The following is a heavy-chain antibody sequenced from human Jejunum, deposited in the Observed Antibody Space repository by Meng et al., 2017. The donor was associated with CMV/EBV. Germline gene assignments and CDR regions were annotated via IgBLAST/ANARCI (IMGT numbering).Heavy chain of an antibody. Sequence: SGYSFSRPDMGASWFHPTEGRALEWLAIVYSSANRRYSPSLKSRLIITEETSRNQVVLRMTTMAPLDTATYSCVPGSYYGSGSTFRYWGQGTLVTVSS. CDR2: VYSSANR. D-gene: IGHD3-10*01. CDR3: VPGSYYGSGSTFRY. CDR1: GYSFSRPDMG. J-gene: IGHJ4*02. V-gene: IGHV2-5*01.